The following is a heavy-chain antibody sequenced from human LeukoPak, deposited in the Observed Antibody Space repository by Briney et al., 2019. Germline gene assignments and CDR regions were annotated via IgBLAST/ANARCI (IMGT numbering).Heavy chain of an antibody. CDR2: INPTSGGT. V-gene: IGHV1-2*02. J-gene: IGHJ4*02. CDR1: GYTFIGYY. D-gene: IGHD5/OR15-5a*01. CDR3: ARLVGLSTTASY. Sequence: ASVKVSCKASGYTFIGYYLHWVRQAPGQGLEWMGWINPTSGGTNYAQKFQDRVTMTRDTSINTAYMELSRLTSDDTAVYYRARLVGLSTTASYWGQGTLVIVSS.